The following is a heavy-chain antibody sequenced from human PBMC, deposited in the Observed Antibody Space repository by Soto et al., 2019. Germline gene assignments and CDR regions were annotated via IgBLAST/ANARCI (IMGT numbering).Heavy chain of an antibody. D-gene: IGHD2-8*02. CDR1: GGSISSGGYS. CDR3: ARDKITGLFDY. V-gene: IGHV4-30-2*01. Sequence: SETLSLTCAVSGGSISSGGYSCNWIRQPPGKGLEWIGYIYHSGSTYYNPSLKSRVTISVDTSKNQFSLKLSSVTAADTDVYYCARDKITGLFDYWGQGTLVTVSS. J-gene: IGHJ4*02. CDR2: IYHSGST.